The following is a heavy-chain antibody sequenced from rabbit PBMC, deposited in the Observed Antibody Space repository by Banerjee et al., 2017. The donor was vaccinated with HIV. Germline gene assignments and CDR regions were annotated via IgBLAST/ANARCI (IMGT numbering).Heavy chain of an antibody. CDR3: ARDLAGVTGWNFNL. Sequence: APGKGLELIACIYGSSERTWYASWVNGRFTITSNTNQNTVDLKMTSLTAADTATYFCARDLAGVTGWNFNLWGQGTLVTVS. D-gene: IGHD4-1*01. V-gene: IGHV1S43*01. CDR2: IYGSSERT. J-gene: IGHJ4*01.